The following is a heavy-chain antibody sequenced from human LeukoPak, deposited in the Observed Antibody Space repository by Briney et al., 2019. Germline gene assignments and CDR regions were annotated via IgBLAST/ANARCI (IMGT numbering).Heavy chain of an antibody. CDR2: IKQDGSEK. CDR1: GFTLSSYW. Sequence: GGSLRLSCAASGFTLSSYWMSWVRQAPGKGLEWVANIKQDGSEKYYVDSVKGRFTISRDNAKNSLYLQMNSLRAEDTAVYYCARDRYFDYWGQGTLVTVSS. V-gene: IGHV3-7*01. CDR3: ARDRYFDY. J-gene: IGHJ4*02.